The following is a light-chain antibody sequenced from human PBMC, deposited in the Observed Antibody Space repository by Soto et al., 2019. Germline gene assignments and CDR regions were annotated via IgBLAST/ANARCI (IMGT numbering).Light chain of an antibody. V-gene: IGKV1-27*01. Sequence: DIQMTQSPASLSASIGDRVSITCRASQGISNYLAWYQQKPGKVPKLLIYAASTLQSGVPSRFRGSGSGTDFTLTISSLQPEDVATYFCQKYNSAPRTFGQGTKVEIK. CDR2: AAS. CDR3: QKYNSAPRT. CDR1: QGISNY. J-gene: IGKJ1*01.